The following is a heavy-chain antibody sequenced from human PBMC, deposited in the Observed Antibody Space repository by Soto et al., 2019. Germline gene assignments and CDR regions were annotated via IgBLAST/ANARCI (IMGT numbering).Heavy chain of an antibody. D-gene: IGHD3-16*02. CDR2: ISYDGSNK. CDR1: GFTFSSYG. CDR3: AKGPFYDYVWGSYRSGRQKNFDY. J-gene: IGHJ4*02. Sequence: HPGGSLRLSCAASGFTFSSYGMHWVRQAPGKGLEWVAVISYDGSNKYYADSVKGRFTISRDNSKNTLYLQMNSLRTEDTAVYYCAKGPFYDYVWGSYRSGRQKNFDYWGQGTLVTVSS. V-gene: IGHV3-30*18.